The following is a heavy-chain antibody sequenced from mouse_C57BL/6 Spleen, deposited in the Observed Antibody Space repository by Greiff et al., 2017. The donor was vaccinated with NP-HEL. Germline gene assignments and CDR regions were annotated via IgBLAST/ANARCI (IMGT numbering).Heavy chain of an antibody. Sequence: QVQLKQSGAELVKPGASVKMSCKASGYTFTSYWITWVKQRPGQGLEWIGDIYPGSGSTNYNEKFKSKATLTVDTSSSTAYMQLSSLTSEDSAVYYCARGLYYYGSSYWYFDVWGTGTTVTVSS. CDR2: IYPGSGST. J-gene: IGHJ1*03. D-gene: IGHD1-1*01. CDR3: ARGLYYYGSSYWYFDV. V-gene: IGHV1-55*01. CDR1: GYTFTSYW.